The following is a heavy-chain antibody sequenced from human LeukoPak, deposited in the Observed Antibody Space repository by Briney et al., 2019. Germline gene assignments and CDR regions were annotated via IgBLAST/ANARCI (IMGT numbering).Heavy chain of an antibody. V-gene: IGHV1-18*01. CDR2: ISAYNGNT. Sequence: GASVKVSCKASGYTFTSYGISWVRQAPGQGLEWMGWISAYNGNTNYAQKLQGRVTMTTDTSTSTAYMELRSLRSDDTAVYYCARDMATISSDYYYYYMDVWGKGTTVTISS. D-gene: IGHD5-24*01. CDR1: GYTFTSYG. CDR3: ARDMATISSDYYYYYMDV. J-gene: IGHJ6*03.